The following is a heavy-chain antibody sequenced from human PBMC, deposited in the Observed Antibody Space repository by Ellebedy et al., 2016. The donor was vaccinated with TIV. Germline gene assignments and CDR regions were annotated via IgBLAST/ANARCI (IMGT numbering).Heavy chain of an antibody. CDR2: ISAYNGNT. V-gene: IGHV1-18*01. J-gene: IGHJ6*02. CDR3: ARSDGVWKYYYGMDV. CDR1: GYTFTSYG. D-gene: IGHD1-1*01. Sequence: ASVKVSCXASGYTFTSYGISWVRQAPGQGLEWMGWISAYNGNTNYAQKLQGRVTMTTDTSTSTAYMELSSLRSEDTAVYYCARSDGVWKYYYGMDVWGQGTTVTVSS.